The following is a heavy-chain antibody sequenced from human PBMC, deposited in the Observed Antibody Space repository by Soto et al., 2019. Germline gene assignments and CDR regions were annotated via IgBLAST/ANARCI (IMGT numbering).Heavy chain of an antibody. D-gene: IGHD1-26*01. CDR3: ARTVGAADYFDF. CDR1: GDSMTKYY. Sequence: QVQLQESGPGLVKPSETLSLTCTVSGDSMTKYYWSWIRQPAGKGLEWIGRIYTSGSTNYNPYLKSRVTMSIDTSNNHFSLKLTSVTDADTAVYYCARTVGAADYFDFLGQGALVTVSS. V-gene: IGHV4-4*07. J-gene: IGHJ4*02. CDR2: IYTSGST.